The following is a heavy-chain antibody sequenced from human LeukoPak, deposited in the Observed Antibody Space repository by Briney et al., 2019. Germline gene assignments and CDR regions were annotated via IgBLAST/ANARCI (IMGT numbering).Heavy chain of an antibody. Sequence: SVKVSCKASGGTFSSYAISWVRQAPGQGLEWIGRIIPIFGTANYAHKFQGRVTITADESTSTAYMELSSLRSEDTAVYYCARITMVRGVPGEFDPWGQGTLVTVSS. V-gene: IGHV1-69*13. J-gene: IGHJ5*02. CDR2: IIPIFGTA. D-gene: IGHD3-10*01. CDR1: GGTFSSYA. CDR3: ARITMVRGVPGEFDP.